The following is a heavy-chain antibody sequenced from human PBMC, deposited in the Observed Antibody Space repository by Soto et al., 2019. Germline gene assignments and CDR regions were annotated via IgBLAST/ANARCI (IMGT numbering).Heavy chain of an antibody. CDR2: ISAHNGNT. J-gene: IGHJ4*02. Sequence: QVHLVQSGAEVKKPGASVKVSCKGSGYTFTTYGITWVRQAPGQGLEWMGWISAHNGNTNYAQKLQGRVTVTRDTSMSTAYMELRSLESDDTAVYYCARGRYGDYWGQGALVTVSS. D-gene: IGHD1-1*01. CDR3: ARGRYGDY. CDR1: GYTFTTYG. V-gene: IGHV1-18*01.